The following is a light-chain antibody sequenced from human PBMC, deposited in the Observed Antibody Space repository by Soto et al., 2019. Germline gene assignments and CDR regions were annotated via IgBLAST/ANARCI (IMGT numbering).Light chain of an antibody. V-gene: IGKV3-15*01. CDR3: QQRKHWPPIT. CDR1: QSVSSN. J-gene: IGKJ5*01. Sequence: EIVMTQSPATLSVSPGERATLSCRASQSVSSNLAWYQQKLGQAPRVLIYGASTRATGIPARFSGSGSGTVFTLTIGSLEPEDSAVYYCQQRKHWPPITFGQGTRLEIK. CDR2: GAS.